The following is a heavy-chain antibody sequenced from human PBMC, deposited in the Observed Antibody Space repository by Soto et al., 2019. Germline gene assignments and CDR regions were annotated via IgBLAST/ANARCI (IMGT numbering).Heavy chain of an antibody. V-gene: IGHV3-66*02. CDR1: GFTVSSNY. Sequence: PGGSLRLSCAASGFTVSSNYMSWVRQAPGKGLEWVSFIYSGGSTYYADSVKGRFTISRDNSKNSLYLQMNSLRVDDTAVYYCAKGIAGGGNKVSLFDYWGQGTLVTVS. CDR3: AKGIAGGGNKVSLFDY. D-gene: IGHD6-13*01. CDR2: IYSGGST. J-gene: IGHJ4*02.